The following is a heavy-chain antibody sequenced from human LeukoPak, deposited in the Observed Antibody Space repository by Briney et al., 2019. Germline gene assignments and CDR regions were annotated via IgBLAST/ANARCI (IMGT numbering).Heavy chain of an antibody. CDR2: ITGGGST. Sequence: QAGGSLRLSCAASGFTFSSYAMSWVRQAPGSGLEWVSAITGGGSTYYADSVKGRFTISRDNSKNTLYLQMNSLRAEDTAVYYCAKTMTALTTGDYWGQGTLVTVSS. D-gene: IGHD4-17*01. J-gene: IGHJ4*02. CDR1: GFTFSSYA. CDR3: AKTMTALTTGDY. V-gene: IGHV3-23*01.